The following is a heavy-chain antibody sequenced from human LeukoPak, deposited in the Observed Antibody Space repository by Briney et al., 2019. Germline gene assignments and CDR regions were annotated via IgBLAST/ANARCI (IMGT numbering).Heavy chain of an antibody. D-gene: IGHD3-10*01. CDR2: IYPGDSDT. Sequence: GESLKISCKGSGYSFTNYWIGWVRQMPGKGLEWMGIIYPGDSDTRYNPSFRGQVTISADKSISTAYLQWSNLKASDTAIYYCAEQRLRGVSFFDDWGQGTLVTVSS. J-gene: IGHJ4*02. CDR3: AEQRLRGVSFFDD. V-gene: IGHV5-51*01. CDR1: GYSFTNYW.